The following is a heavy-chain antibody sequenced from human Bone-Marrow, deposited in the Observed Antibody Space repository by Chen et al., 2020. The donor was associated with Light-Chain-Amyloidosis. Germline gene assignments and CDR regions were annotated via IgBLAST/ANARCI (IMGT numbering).Heavy chain of an antibody. Sequence: DVQLVESGGGLVKPGGSLRLSCAASGFTFDDYGMSWVRQAPGKGLEWVSGINWNGGSTGYADSVKGRFTISRDNAKNSLYLQMNSLRAEDTALYHCARVGLYSSGQYYFDYWGQGTLVTVSS. V-gene: IGHV3-20*01. CDR2: INWNGGST. J-gene: IGHJ4*02. CDR3: ARVGLYSSGQYYFDY. D-gene: IGHD6-19*01. CDR1: GFTFDDYG.